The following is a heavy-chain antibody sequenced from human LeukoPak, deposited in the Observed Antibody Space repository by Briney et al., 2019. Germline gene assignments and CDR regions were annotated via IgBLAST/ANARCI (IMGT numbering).Heavy chain of an antibody. J-gene: IGHJ4*02. CDR1: GYIFTDDY. CDR2: IDPEDGET. CDR3: AIPGVVSYFDY. V-gene: IGHV1-69-2*01. Sequence: ASVKLSCKASGYIFTDDYMHWVQQAPGKGLEWMGRIDPEDGETIYAEKFQGRVTITADMSTDTAYMELSGLRSEDTAVYYCAIPGVVSYFDYWGQGTLVTVSS. D-gene: IGHD2-8*01.